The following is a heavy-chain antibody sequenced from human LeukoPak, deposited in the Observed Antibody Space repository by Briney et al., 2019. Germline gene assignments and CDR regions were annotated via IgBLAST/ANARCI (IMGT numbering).Heavy chain of an antibody. V-gene: IGHV4-59*01. CDR2: IYYSGST. CDR1: SGSISSYY. J-gene: IGHJ4*02. Sequence: SETLSLTCTVSSGSISSYYWSWIRQPPGKGLEWIGYIYYSGSTNYNPSLKSRVTISVDTSKNQFSLKLSSVTAADTAVYYCARIIAAAGTFDFDYWGQGTLVTVSS. CDR3: ARIIAAAGTFDFDY. D-gene: IGHD6-13*01.